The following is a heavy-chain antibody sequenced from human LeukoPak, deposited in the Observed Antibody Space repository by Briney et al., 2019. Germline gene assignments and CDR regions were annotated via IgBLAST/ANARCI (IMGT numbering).Heavy chain of an antibody. CDR1: GGSISSSSYY. V-gene: IGHV4-39*07. D-gene: IGHD1-26*01. Sequence: PAETLSLTCTVSGGSISSSSYYWGWIRQPPGKGLEWIGSIYYSGSTYYNASLKSRVTISVDTSKNQFSLKLSSVTAADTAVYYCAFSIVGATDDAFDIWGQGTMVTVSS. J-gene: IGHJ3*02. CDR2: IYYSGST. CDR3: AFSIVGATDDAFDI.